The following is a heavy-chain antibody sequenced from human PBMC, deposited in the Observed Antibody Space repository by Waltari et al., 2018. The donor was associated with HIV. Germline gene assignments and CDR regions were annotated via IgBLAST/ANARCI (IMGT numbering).Heavy chain of an antibody. CDR1: GFTFSNAW. CDR2: IKSKTDGGTI. CDR3: TTWQVGSS. V-gene: IGHV3-15*01. J-gene: IGHJ4*02. Sequence: EVQLVESGGGLVKPGGSLRLSCAASGFTFSNAWMTWVRQAPGKGLEWICRIKSKTDGGTIDYGTPVKGRFTISRDDSKNMLYLQMNSLETEDTALYYCTTWQVGSSWGQGTLVTVSS. D-gene: IGHD2-2*01.